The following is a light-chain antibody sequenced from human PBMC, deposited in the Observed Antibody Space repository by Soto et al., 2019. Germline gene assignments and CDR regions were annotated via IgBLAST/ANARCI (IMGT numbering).Light chain of an antibody. J-gene: IGLJ2*01. V-gene: IGLV3-1*01. Sequence: SYELTQPPSVSVSPGQTASITCSGDKLGDKYACWYQQKPGQSPVLVIYQDPKRPSGIPERFSGANSGNTATLTISGTQAMDEADYYCQAWDSSTEVFGGGTKLTVL. CDR2: QDP. CDR3: QAWDSSTEV. CDR1: KLGDKY.